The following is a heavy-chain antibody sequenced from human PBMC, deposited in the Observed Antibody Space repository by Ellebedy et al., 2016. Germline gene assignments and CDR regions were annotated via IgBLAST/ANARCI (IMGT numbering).Heavy chain of an antibody. V-gene: IGHV4-34*01. CDR3: ARSRVTFGGVIVPRRYFDY. Sequence: GSLRLXXAVYGGSFSGYYWSWIRQPPGKGLEWIGEINHSGSTNYNPSLKSRVTISVDTSKNQFSLKLSSVTAADTAVYYCARSRVTFGGVIVPRRYFDYWGQGTLVTVSS. D-gene: IGHD3-16*02. CDR2: INHSGST. J-gene: IGHJ4*02. CDR1: GGSFSGYY.